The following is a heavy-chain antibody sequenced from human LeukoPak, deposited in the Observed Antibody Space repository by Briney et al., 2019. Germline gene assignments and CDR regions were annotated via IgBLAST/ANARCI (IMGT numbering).Heavy chain of an antibody. Sequence: RSETLSLTCTVSGDSISSYYWNWIRQPAGEGLEWIGRIYSSGSTNYNPSLKSRATMSVDTSKNQFSLKLNSVTAADTAVYYCAKVLTMVREPADYWGQGTLVTVSS. CDR3: AKVLTMVREPADY. CDR1: GDSISSYY. V-gene: IGHV4-4*07. J-gene: IGHJ4*02. D-gene: IGHD3-10*01. CDR2: IYSSGST.